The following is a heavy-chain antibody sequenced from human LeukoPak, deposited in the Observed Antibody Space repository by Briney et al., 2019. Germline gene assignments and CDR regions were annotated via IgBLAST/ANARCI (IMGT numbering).Heavy chain of an antibody. J-gene: IGHJ4*02. D-gene: IGHD3-22*01. V-gene: IGHV1-18*01. CDR2: ISAYNGNT. CDR3: ARDSFWSSGYEVDY. Sequence: ASLKVSCKASVYTFTSYVISWVRQAPGQGLEWMGWISAYNGNTNYAQKLQGRVTMTTDTSTSAAYMELRSLRSDDTAVYYCARDSFWSSGYEVDYWGQGTLVTVSS. CDR1: VYTFTSYV.